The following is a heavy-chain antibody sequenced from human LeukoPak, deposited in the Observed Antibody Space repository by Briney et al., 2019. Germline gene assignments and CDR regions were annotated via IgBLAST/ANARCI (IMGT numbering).Heavy chain of an antibody. V-gene: IGHV3-21*01. J-gene: IGHJ6*03. CDR3: ARDPQDSTDGGRSYYYYMDV. CDR1: GFTFSSYS. CDR2: ISSKSGYI. Sequence: EGSLRLSCAASGFTFSSYSMNWVRQAPGKGLEWVSSISSKSGYIYYAHSLKGRFTTSRDNAKNSLYLQMNSLRAEDTAVYYCARDPQDSTDGGRSYYYYMDVWGKGTTVTVSS. D-gene: IGHD2-2*01.